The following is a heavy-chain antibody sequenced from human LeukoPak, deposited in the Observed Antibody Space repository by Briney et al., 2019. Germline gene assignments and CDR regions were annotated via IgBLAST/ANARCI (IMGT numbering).Heavy chain of an antibody. Sequence: GSLRLSCAASGFTFSDYYWSWIRQPPGKGLEWIGYIYYSGSTNYNPSLKSRVTISVDTSKNQFSLKLSSVTAADTAVYYCAREIAAAVGAFDIWGQGTMVTVSS. J-gene: IGHJ3*02. V-gene: IGHV4-59*01. CDR3: AREIAAAVGAFDI. CDR2: IYYSGST. CDR1: GFTFSDYY. D-gene: IGHD1-26*01.